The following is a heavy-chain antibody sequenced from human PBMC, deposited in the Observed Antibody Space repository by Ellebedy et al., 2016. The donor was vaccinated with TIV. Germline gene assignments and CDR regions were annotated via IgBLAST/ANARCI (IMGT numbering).Heavy chain of an antibody. J-gene: IGHJ4*02. CDR3: ARPYSSGWYYFDY. D-gene: IGHD6-19*01. V-gene: IGHV4-34*01. CDR2: INHSGST. Sequence: SETLSLTXAVYGGSFSGYYWSWIRQPPGKGLEWIGEINHSGSTNYNPSLKSRVTISVDTSKNQFSLKLSSVTAADTAVYYCARPYSSGWYYFDYWGQGTLVTVSS. CDR1: GGSFSGYY.